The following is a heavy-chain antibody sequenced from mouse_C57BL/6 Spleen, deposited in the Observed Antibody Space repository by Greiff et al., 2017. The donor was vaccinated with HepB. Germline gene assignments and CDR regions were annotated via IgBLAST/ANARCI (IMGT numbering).Heavy chain of an antibody. CDR1: GFTFSDYG. CDR3: ARPGNYDWYFDV. CDR2: ISSGSSTI. J-gene: IGHJ1*03. V-gene: IGHV5-17*01. D-gene: IGHD2-1*01. Sequence: EVKLMESGGGLVKPGGSLKLSCAASGFTFSDYGMHWVRQAPEKGLEWVAYISSGSSTIYYADTVKGRFTISRDNAKNTLFLQMTSLRSEDTAMYYCARPGNYDWYFDVWGTGTTVTVSS.